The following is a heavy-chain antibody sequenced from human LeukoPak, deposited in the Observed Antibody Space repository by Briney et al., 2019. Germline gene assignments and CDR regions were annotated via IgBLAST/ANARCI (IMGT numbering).Heavy chain of an antibody. CDR2: IKQDGSEK. Sequence: GGSLRLSCAASGFTFSRYWMSWVRQAPGKGLEWVANIKQDGSEKYYVDSVKGRFTISRDNAKNSLYLQMNSLRAEDTAVYYCARIAAAGFDYWGQGTLVTVSS. V-gene: IGHV3-7*01. CDR3: ARIAAAGFDY. D-gene: IGHD6-13*01. CDR1: GFTFSRYW. J-gene: IGHJ4*02.